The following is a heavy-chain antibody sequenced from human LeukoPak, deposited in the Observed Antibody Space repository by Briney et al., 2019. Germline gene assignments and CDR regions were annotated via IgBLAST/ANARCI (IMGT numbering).Heavy chain of an antibody. Sequence: PSETLSLTCTVSSGSISSGDYYWSWIRQPPGKGLEWIGYIYYSGSTYYNPTLKSRVTISVDTSNNQFSLKLSSVTAADTAVYYCARDLPALVPVYWGQGTLVTVSS. CDR1: SGSISSGDYY. D-gene: IGHD5-18*01. CDR2: IYYSGST. J-gene: IGHJ4*02. V-gene: IGHV4-30-4*01. CDR3: ARDLPALVPVY.